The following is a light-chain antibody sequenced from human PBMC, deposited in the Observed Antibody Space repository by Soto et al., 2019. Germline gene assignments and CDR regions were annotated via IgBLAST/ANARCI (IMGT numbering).Light chain of an antibody. CDR2: AAS. V-gene: IGKV1-9*01. Sequence: LRSGLVLGGVPITKRASQGISSDLAWYQQNPGKAPKLLIYAASTLQNGVPSTFRGSGSGTEFTLTISSLQPQDFGTYYCQQFKSYPITFGQGTRLDIK. CDR3: QQFKSYPIT. CDR1: QGISSD. J-gene: IGKJ5*01.